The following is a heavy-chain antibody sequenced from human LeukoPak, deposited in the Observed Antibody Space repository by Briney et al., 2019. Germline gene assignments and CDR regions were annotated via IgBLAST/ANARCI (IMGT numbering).Heavy chain of an antibody. CDR3: ARSGGYSYGNRYFDY. J-gene: IGHJ4*02. Sequence: GGSLRLSCAASGFSFSSFWMHWVRQAPGKGLEWVSRISPDGHTTTDADSVKSRFTISRDNAKNTIYLQMNSLRAEDTAVYYCARSGGYSYGNRYFDYWGQGTLVTVSS. CDR1: GFSFSSFW. D-gene: IGHD5-18*01. V-gene: IGHV3-74*01. CDR2: ISPDGHTT.